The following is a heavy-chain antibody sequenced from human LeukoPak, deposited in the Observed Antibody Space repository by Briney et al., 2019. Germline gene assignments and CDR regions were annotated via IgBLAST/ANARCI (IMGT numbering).Heavy chain of an antibody. D-gene: IGHD1-14*01. V-gene: IGHV3-48*04. J-gene: IGHJ4*02. CDR3: ATGGAQYYDY. CDR2: ISSSSSTI. CDR1: GFTFSSYS. Sequence: GGSLRLSCAASGFTFSSYSMNWVRQAPGKGLEWVSYISSSSSTIYHADSVKGRFTISRDNAKNSVFLQMNSLSAEDTGVYYCATGGAQYYDYWGQGTVVTVSS.